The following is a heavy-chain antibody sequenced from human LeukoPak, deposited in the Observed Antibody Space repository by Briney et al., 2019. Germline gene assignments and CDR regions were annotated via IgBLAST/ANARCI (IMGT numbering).Heavy chain of an antibody. Sequence: SETLSLTCAVSGGPISSTNWWSWVRQPPGKGLEWIGEIYHSGSTNYNPSLRSRITISVGKSKDQFSLRLSSVTAADTAVYYCARKIGSSGAFDIWGQGTMVTVSS. CDR3: ARKIGSSGAFDI. CDR2: IYHSGST. D-gene: IGHD1-26*01. J-gene: IGHJ3*02. V-gene: IGHV4-4*02. CDR1: GGPISSTNW.